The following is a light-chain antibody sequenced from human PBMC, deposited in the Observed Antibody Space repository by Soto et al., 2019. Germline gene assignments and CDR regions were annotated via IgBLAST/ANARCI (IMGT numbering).Light chain of an antibody. CDR1: TTGFVTYNR. CDR3: SLYTSENTYV. J-gene: IGLJ1*01. Sequence: QSAMPQPPSVSGAPGQSVPIPCTGTTTGFVTYNRVSWYQQPPGTAPKLRIYEASNLPSGVPDRFSGSKSGNTASLTISGLQAADEADYYCSLYTSENTYVFGTGTKLTVL. V-gene: IGLV2-18*01. CDR2: EAS.